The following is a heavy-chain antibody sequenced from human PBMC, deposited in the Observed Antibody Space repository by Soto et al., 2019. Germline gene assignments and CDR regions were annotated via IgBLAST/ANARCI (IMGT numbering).Heavy chain of an antibody. Sequence: SETLSLTCTVSGGSISSYYWSWIRQPPGKGLEWIGYIYYSGSTNYNPSLKSRVTISVDTSKNQFSLKLSSVTAADTAVYYCARGALDYYDSSGSFFDYWGQGTLVTVSS. CDR3: ARGALDYYDSSGSFFDY. CDR1: GGSISSYY. CDR2: IYYSGST. J-gene: IGHJ4*02. D-gene: IGHD3-22*01. V-gene: IGHV4-59*01.